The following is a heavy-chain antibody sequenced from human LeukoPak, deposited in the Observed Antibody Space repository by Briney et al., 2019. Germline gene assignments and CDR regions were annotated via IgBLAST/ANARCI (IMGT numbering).Heavy chain of an antibody. D-gene: IGHD1-14*01. V-gene: IGHV4-39*01. CDR1: GGSISSSSHY. CDR3: ATLPRGTEPPDYFYH. CDR2: IYYSGST. Sequence: PSETLSLTCTVSGGSISSSSHYWDWIRQPPGKGLEWIGSIYYSGSTYYNPSLKSRVTISVDTSKNQFSLKLSSVTAADTAVYYCATLPRGTEPPDYFYHWGQGTLVTVSS. J-gene: IGHJ1*01.